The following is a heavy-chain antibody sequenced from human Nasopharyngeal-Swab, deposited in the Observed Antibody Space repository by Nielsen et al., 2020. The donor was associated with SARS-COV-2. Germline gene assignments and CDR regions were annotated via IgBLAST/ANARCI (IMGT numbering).Heavy chain of an antibody. J-gene: IGHJ6*02. CDR3: ARHERYGDYYYYGMDV. D-gene: IGHD4-17*01. CDR1: GGSISSYY. V-gene: IGHV4-59*08. CDR2: IYYSGST. Sequence: SETLSLTCTVSGGSISSYYWSWIRQPPGKGLKWIGYIYYSGSTNYNPSLKSRVTISVDTSKNQFSLKLSSVTAADTAVYYCARHERYGDYYYYGMDVWGQGTTVTVSS.